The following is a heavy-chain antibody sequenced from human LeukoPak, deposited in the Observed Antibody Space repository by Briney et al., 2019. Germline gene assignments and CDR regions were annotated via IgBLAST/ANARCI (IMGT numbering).Heavy chain of an antibody. Sequence: EGSLRLSCAASGFTFSSYNMNWVRQAPGKGLEWVSTITSTSTYIAYADSVKGRFTISRDNADNSLYLQMNSLRDDDTAVYYCAKERPHGMDVWGQGTSVTVSS. J-gene: IGHJ6*02. CDR1: GFTFSSYN. CDR2: ITSTSTYI. V-gene: IGHV3-21*01. CDR3: AKERPHGMDV. D-gene: IGHD6-6*01.